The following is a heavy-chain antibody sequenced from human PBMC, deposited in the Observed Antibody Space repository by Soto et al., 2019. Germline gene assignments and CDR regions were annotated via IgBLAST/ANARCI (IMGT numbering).Heavy chain of an antibody. Sequence: QVQLVQSGAEVKKPGASVKVSCKASGYTFTSYGISWVRQAPGQGLEWMGWISAYNGNTNYAQKLQGRVTMNTDTSTSTAYKELRSLRPDDTAVYYCARGPAAERDYYYYYDMDVWGQGTTVTVSS. J-gene: IGHJ6*02. V-gene: IGHV1-18*01. CDR2: ISAYNGNT. CDR1: GYTFTSYG. D-gene: IGHD6-13*01. CDR3: ARGPAAERDYYYYYDMDV.